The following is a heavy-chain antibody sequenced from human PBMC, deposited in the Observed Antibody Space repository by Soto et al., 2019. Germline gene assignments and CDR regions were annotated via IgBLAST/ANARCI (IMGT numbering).Heavy chain of an antibody. D-gene: IGHD3-10*01. CDR3: ASALETGDY. CDR1: GFTFSNYG. CDR2: IWYDGSNX. Sequence: QVQLVESGGGVVQPGRSLRLSCAASGFTFSNYGMHWVRQAPGKGPEWVAVIWYDGSNXXXXXXVKGRFTISRDNSKXXXXXXXXXXXXXXXXXXXCASALETGDYWGQGTLVTVSS. V-gene: IGHV3-33*01. J-gene: IGHJ4*02.